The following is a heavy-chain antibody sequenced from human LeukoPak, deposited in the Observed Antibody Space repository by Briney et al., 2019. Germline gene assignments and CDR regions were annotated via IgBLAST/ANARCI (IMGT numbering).Heavy chain of an antibody. Sequence: GGSLRLSCAASGFTFSSYAMSWVRQAPGKGLEWASGISGGGGTINYADSVKGRFTISRDNSKNTLYLQTNSLRAEDTAIYYCARSGGADFDICGQGTMVTVSS. V-gene: IGHV3-23*01. D-gene: IGHD3-16*01. CDR3: ARSGGADFDI. CDR1: GFTFSSYA. J-gene: IGHJ3*02. CDR2: ISGGGGTI.